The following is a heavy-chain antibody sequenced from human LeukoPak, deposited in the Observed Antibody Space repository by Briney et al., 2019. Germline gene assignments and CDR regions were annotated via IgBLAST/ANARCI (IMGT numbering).Heavy chain of an antibody. CDR3: ARTSSGSYYFMGSYYFDY. CDR1: GYTFTGYY. D-gene: IGHD1-26*01. J-gene: IGHJ4*02. V-gene: IGHV1-2*02. Sequence: ASVKVSCKASGYTFTGYYMHWVRQAPGQGLEWMGWINPNSGGTNYAQKFQGRVTMTRDTSISTAYMELSRLRSDDTAVYYCARTSSGSYYFMGSYYFDYWGQGTLVTVSS. CDR2: INPNSGGT.